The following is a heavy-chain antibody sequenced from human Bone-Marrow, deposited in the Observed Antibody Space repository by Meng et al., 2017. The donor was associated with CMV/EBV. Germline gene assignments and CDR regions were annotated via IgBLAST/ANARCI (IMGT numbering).Heavy chain of an antibody. CDR1: GFTVSSNY. CDR3: AREGERIEYSSSNTFDI. J-gene: IGHJ3*02. CDR2: IDSGGST. V-gene: IGHV3-53*01. Sequence: GGSLRPSCLASGFTVSSNYTSWVRQDQGQGLEWVSVIDSGGSTYYADSVKGRFTISRDNSKNTLYLQMNSLRAENTAVKYCAREGERIEYSSSNTFDIWGQGKMV. D-gene: IGHD6-6*01.